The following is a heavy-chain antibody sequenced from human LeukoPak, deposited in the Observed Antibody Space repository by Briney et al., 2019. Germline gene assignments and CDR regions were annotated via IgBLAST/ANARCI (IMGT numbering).Heavy chain of an antibody. CDR3: AKDWGITMVRGVIRY. Sequence: GGSLRLSCAASGFTFSNYAMSWVRQAPGKGLEWVSGISGSGGNTHYADSVKGRFTISRDNSKNTLYLQMNSLRAEDTAVYYCAKDWGITMVRGVIRYWGQGTLVTVSS. D-gene: IGHD3-10*01. J-gene: IGHJ4*02. V-gene: IGHV3-23*01. CDR1: GFTFSNYA. CDR2: ISGSGGNT.